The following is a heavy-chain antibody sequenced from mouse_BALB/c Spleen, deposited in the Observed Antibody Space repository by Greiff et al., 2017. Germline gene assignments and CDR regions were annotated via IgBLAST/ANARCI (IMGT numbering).Heavy chain of an antibody. CDR2: ISSGGSYT. CDR1: GFTFSSYA. Sequence: EVKVEESGGGLVKPGGSLKLSCAASGFTFSSYAMSWVRQTPEKRLEWVATISSGGSYTYYPDSVKGRFTISRDNAKNTLYLQMSSLRSEDTAMYYCARSAPITTATMDYWGQGTSVTVSS. D-gene: IGHD1-2*01. CDR3: ARSAPITTATMDY. V-gene: IGHV5-9-3*01. J-gene: IGHJ4*01.